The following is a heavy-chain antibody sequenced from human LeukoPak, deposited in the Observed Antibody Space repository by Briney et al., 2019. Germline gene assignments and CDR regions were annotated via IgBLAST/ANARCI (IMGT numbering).Heavy chain of an antibody. D-gene: IGHD4-17*01. CDR2: ISYDGRKI. V-gene: IGHV3-30*18. Sequence: GRSLRLSCAVSGFTFSSCGMHWVRQAPGKGLEWVADISYDGRKIYYGDSVKGRFTISRDNSNNTLYLQMTGLRPEDTAVYYCAKDFGDYGDYDPPTYWGQGTLVSVSS. CDR3: AKDFGDYGDYDPPTY. J-gene: IGHJ4*02. CDR1: GFTFSSCG.